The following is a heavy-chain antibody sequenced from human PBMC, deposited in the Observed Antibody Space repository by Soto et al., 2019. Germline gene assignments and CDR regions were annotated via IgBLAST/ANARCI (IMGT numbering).Heavy chain of an antibody. CDR2: IYYSGST. D-gene: IGHD6-6*01. J-gene: IGHJ4*01. CDR3: PSLLKYSRSSPRTTHFDY. CDR1: GGSISSYC. Sequence: SETLSLTCSVSGGSISSYCWSWIRPPPAKGRECIGYIYYSGSTNCNASLTCRVTRSVDTAKNLFSLRLSSMPAADTAXYYCPSLLKYSRSSPRTTHFDYWAHGPPVTVS. V-gene: IGHV4-59*01.